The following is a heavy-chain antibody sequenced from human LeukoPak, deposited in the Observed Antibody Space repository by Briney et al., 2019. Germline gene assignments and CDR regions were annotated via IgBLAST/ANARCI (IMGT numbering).Heavy chain of an antibody. CDR2: IYTSGST. D-gene: IGHD3-22*01. V-gene: IGHV4-4*07. CDR1: GGSISSYY. CDR3: ARVEASYYYDSSGYPPGAFDI. J-gene: IGHJ3*02. Sequence: SETLSLTCTVSGGSISSYYWSWIRQPAGKGLEWIGRIYTSGSTNYNPSLKSRVTMSVDTSKNQFSLKLSSVTAADTAVYYCARVEASYYYDSSGYPPGAFDIWGQGTMVTVSS.